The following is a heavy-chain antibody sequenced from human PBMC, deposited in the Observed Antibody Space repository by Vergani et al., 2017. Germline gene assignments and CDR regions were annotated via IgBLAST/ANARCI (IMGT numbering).Heavy chain of an antibody. CDR2: IIPIFGTA. CDR1: GYSFNNYA. CDR3: ARVSRILQYYYYMDV. V-gene: IGHV1-69*13. J-gene: IGHJ6*03. Sequence: QEQLVQSGSELKKPGASVKVSCKASGYSFNNYAIHWVRQAPGQGLEWMGGIIPIFGTANYAQKLQGRVTITADESTRTAYMELSSLRSEDTAVYYCARVSRILQYYYYMDVWGKGTTVTVSS. D-gene: IGHD2-15*01.